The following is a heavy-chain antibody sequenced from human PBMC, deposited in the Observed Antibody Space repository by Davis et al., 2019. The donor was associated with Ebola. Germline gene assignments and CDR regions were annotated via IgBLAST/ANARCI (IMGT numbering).Heavy chain of an antibody. CDR2: INPGAGGT. J-gene: IGHJ4*02. CDR1: GYTFSDFY. D-gene: IGHD2-21*01. CDR3: AREVIGHDY. Sequence: ASVKVSCKTSGYTFSDFYVHWVRQAPGQGLEWMGMINPGAGGTTYAQKFQGRVTVTRDTSTSIVYMELNSLRFEDTAVYYCAREVIGHDYWGQGTLVSVSS. V-gene: IGHV1-46*01.